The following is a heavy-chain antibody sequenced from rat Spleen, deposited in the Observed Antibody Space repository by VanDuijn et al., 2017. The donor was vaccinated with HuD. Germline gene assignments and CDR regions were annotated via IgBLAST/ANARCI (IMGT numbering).Heavy chain of an antibody. D-gene: IGHD1-1*01. Sequence: EVQLVESGGGLVQPGRSLILSCAASGFSFSDYNMAWVRQAPKKGLEWVASITNSGGSTYYRDSVKGRFTISRDNAKSTLYLQMDSLRSEDTATYYCTTVVQGHGFAYWGQGTLVTVSS. J-gene: IGHJ3*01. V-gene: IGHV5S10*01. CDR2: ITNSGGST. CDR1: GFSFSDYN. CDR3: TTVVQGHGFAY.